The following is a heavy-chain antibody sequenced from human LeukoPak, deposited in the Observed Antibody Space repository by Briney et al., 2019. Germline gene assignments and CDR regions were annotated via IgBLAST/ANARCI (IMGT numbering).Heavy chain of an antibody. CDR2: IYYSGTT. J-gene: IGHJ4*02. V-gene: IGHV4-59*01. CDR3: ARQVYKYCGGDCYYYYFDY. D-gene: IGHD2-21*02. Sequence: SETLSLTCTVSADSISKYYWSWIRQPPGKGLEWIGYIYYSGTTNYNPSLEGRVTISVDTSNNQFSLKLTSVTAADTAVYYCARQVYKYCGGDCYYYYFDYWGQGTLVTVSS. CDR1: ADSISKYY.